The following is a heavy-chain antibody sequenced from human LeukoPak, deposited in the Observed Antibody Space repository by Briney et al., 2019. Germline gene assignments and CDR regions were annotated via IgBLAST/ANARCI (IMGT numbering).Heavy chain of an antibody. CDR3: ARELDYYDSSGYLSRGYYFDY. V-gene: IGHV4-4*02. CDR2: IYHSGST. J-gene: IGHJ4*02. D-gene: IGHD3-22*01. CDR1: GGSISSSNW. Sequence: SGTLSLTCAVSGGSISSSNWWSWVRPPPGKGLEWIGEIYHSGSTNYNPSLKSRVTISVDKSKNQFSLKLSSVTAADTAVYYCARELDYYDSSGYLSRGYYFDYWGQGTLVTVSS.